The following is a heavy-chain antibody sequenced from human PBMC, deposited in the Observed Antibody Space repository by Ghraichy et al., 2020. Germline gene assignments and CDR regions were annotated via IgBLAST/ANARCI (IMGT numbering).Heavy chain of an antibody. CDR1: GGSFSGYY. D-gene: IGHD3-10*01. CDR2: INHSGST. CDR3: ARGGYYYGSGIRRYYYYGMDV. Sequence: SQTLSLTCAVYGGSFSGYYWSWIRQPPGKGLEWIGEINHSGSTNYNPSLKSRVTISVDTSKNQFSLKLSSVTAADTAVYYCARGGYYYGSGIRRYYYYGMDVWGQGTTVTVSS. V-gene: IGHV4-34*01. J-gene: IGHJ6*02.